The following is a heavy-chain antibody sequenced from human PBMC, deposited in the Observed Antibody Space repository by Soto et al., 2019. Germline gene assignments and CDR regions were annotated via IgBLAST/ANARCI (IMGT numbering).Heavy chain of an antibody. CDR3: AKDNSSSWYYYYYYGMDV. V-gene: IGHV3-23*01. CDR1: GFTFSSYA. J-gene: IGHJ6*02. Sequence: QPGGSLRLSCAASGFTFSSYAMSWVRQAPGKGLEWVSAISGSGGSTYYADSVKGRFTISRDNSKNTLYLQMNSLRAEDTAVYYCAKDNSSSWYYYYYYGMDVWGQGTTVTVSS. CDR2: ISGSGGST. D-gene: IGHD6-13*01.